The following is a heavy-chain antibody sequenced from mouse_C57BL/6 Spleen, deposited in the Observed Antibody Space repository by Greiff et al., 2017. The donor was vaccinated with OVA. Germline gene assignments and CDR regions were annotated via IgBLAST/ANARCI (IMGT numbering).Heavy chain of an antibody. CDR2: IHPTSGST. J-gene: IGHJ2*01. D-gene: IGHD1-1*01. V-gene: IGHV1-64*01. CDR1: GYTFTSYW. Sequence: QVQLQQPGAELVKPGASVKLSCKASGYTFTSYWMHWVKQRPGQGLEWIGMIHPTSGSTNYNEKFKSKATLTVDKSSSTAYMQLSSLTSEDSAVYYWARDRDYYGSSYGKDYWGQGTTLTVSS. CDR3: ARDRDYYGSSYGKDY.